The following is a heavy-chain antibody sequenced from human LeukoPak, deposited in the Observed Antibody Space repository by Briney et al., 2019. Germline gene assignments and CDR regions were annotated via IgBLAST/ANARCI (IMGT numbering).Heavy chain of an antibody. CDR1: GFTHRSSA. CDR2: ISGDGGTI. V-gene: IGHV3-23*01. D-gene: IGHD2-8*01. CDR3: AKELYGNPSGY. J-gene: IGHJ4*02. Sequence: GGSLRLSCAASGFTHRSSAMSWVRQAPAKGLEWVSAISGDGGTISYAASVRGRFTISRDNAKNTLFLQMSSLRAGDTALYYCAKELYGNPSGYWGQGTRVTVSS.